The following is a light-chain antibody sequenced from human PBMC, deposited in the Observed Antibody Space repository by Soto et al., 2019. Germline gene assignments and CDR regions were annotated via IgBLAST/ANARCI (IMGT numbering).Light chain of an antibody. CDR2: EVN. J-gene: IGLJ3*02. V-gene: IGLV2-14*01. CDR3: SSYTSSSTWV. Sequence: QSALTQPASVSGSPGQSITISCTGASSDVGNYNYVSWYQQHPGKGPKLMIYEVNNRPSGISNRFSGSKSGNTASLTISGLQAEDEADYYCSSYTSSSTWVFGGGTKLTVL. CDR1: SSDVGNYNY.